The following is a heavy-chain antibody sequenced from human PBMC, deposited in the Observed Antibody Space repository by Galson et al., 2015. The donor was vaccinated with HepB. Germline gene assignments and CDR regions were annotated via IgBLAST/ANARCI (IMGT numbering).Heavy chain of an antibody. CDR2: ISTSGTTI. CDR1: GFTFRSYD. J-gene: IGHJ4*02. V-gene: IGHV3-48*03. CDR3: ARAFDY. Sequence: SLRLSCAASGFTFRSYDMNWVRQAPGRGLEWISYISTSGTTIHYADSVKGRFTISRDDARNSLYLQMNSLRAEDTAVYFCARAFDYWGQGTLVTVSS.